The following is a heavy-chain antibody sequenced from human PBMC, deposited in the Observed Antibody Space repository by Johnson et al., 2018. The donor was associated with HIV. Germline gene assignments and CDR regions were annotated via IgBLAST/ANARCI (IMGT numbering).Heavy chain of an antibody. CDR3: ARDRGSYWVDAFDI. J-gene: IGHJ3*02. V-gene: IGHV3-48*04. CDR2: ISSSGSTI. D-gene: IGHD1-26*01. CDR1: GFTFSSYG. Sequence: VQLVESGGGLVQPGGSLRLSCAASGFTFSSYGMHWVRQVPGKGLEWVSYISSSGSTIYYADSVKGRFTISRDNAKNSLYLQMNSLRAEDTAVYYCARDRGSYWVDAFDIWGQGTMVTVSS.